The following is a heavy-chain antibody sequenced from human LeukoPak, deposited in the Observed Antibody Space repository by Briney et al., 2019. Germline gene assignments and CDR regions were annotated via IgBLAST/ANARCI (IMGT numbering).Heavy chain of an antibody. V-gene: IGHV3-74*01. CDR2: INSDGSST. D-gene: IGHD3-22*01. CDR3: AMGPYYYDSSGYYY. Sequence: GGSLRLSCAASGFTFSSYWMHWVRQAPGKGLVWVSRINSDGSSTSYADSVKGRFTISRDNARNTLYLQMNSLRAEDTAVYYCAMGPYYYDSSGYYYWGQGTLVTVSS. J-gene: IGHJ4*02. CDR1: GFTFSSYW.